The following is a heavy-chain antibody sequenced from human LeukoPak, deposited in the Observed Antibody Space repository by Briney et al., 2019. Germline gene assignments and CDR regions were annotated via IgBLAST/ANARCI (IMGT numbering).Heavy chain of an antibody. J-gene: IGHJ4*02. CDR3: ARALNWKEYYFDF. V-gene: IGHV3-66*01. Sequence: PGGSLRLSCAASGFTVSGTYMTWVRQAPGKGLEWVSVIYSGGSTYYAGSVKGRFIISRDNSKNTLYLHMNSLRAEDTAVYYCARALNWKEYYFDFWGQGALVTVSS. CDR2: IYSGGST. D-gene: IGHD1-20*01. CDR1: GFTVSGTY.